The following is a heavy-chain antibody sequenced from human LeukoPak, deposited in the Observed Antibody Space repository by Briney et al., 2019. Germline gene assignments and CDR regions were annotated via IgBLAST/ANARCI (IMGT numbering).Heavy chain of an antibody. CDR3: ARDEYYDILTGSRPDY. CDR1: GFTFSSYS. J-gene: IGHJ4*02. CDR2: ISSSSSYI. Sequence: PGGSLRLSCAASGFTFSSYSMNWVRQAPGKGLEWVSSISSSSSYIYYADSVKGRFTISRDNARNSLYLQMNSLRAEDTAVYYCARDEYYDILTGSRPDYWGQGTLVTVSS. D-gene: IGHD3-9*01. V-gene: IGHV3-21*01.